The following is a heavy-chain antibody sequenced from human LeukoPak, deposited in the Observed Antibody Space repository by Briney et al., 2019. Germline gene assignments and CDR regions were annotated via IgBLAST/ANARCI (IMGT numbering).Heavy chain of an antibody. CDR3: ARITLNYGSGSYPDY. J-gene: IGHJ4*02. D-gene: IGHD3-10*01. V-gene: IGHV4-59*11. CDR2: IFHTGST. Sequence: SETLSLTCTVSGGSISSHYWSWIRQPPRKGLELIGYIFHTGSTNYNPSLKSRVTISADTSKNQFSLKLSSVTAADTAVYYCARITLNYGSGSYPDYWGQGTLVTVSS. CDR1: GGSISSHY.